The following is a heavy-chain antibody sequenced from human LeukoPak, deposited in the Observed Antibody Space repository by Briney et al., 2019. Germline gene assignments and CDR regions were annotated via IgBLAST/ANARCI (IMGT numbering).Heavy chain of an antibody. J-gene: IGHJ5*02. CDR1: GGTFSSYA. Sequence: GASVKVSCKASGGTFSSYAISWVRQAPGQGLEWMGGIIPIFGTANYAQKFQGRVTITADKSTSTAYMELSSLRSEDTAVYYYATRPGYSSSWYLYNWFDPWGQATLVTVSS. D-gene: IGHD6-13*01. CDR3: ATRPGYSSSWYLYNWFDP. CDR2: IIPIFGTA. V-gene: IGHV1-69*06.